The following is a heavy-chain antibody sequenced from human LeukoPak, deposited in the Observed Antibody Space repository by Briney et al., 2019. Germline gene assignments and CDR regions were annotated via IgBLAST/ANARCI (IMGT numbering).Heavy chain of an antibody. CDR1: GYTFTSYD. V-gene: IGHV1-8*03. J-gene: IGHJ6*03. CDR3: ARGHLAAAVSYYYYYMDV. Sequence: ASVKVSCKASGYTFTSYDINWVRQATGQGLEWMGWMNPNSGNTGYAQKFQGRVTVTRITSISTAHMELSSLRSEDTAVYYCARGHLAAAVSYYYYYMDVWGEGTTVTVSS. D-gene: IGHD6-13*01. CDR2: MNPNSGNT.